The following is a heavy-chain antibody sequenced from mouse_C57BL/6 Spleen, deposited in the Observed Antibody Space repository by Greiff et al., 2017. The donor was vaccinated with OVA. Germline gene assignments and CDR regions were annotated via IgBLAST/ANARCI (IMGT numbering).Heavy chain of an antibody. Sequence: EVQLQQSGAELVRPGASVKLSCTASGFNIKDDYMHWVKQRPEQGLEWIGWIDPENGDTEYASKFQGKATITADTSSNTAYLQLSSLTSEDTAVYYCTTPYYGSSLDYWGQGTTLTVSS. CDR1: GFNIKDDY. V-gene: IGHV14-4*01. CDR2: IDPENGDT. CDR3: TTPYYGSSLDY. J-gene: IGHJ2*01. D-gene: IGHD1-1*01.